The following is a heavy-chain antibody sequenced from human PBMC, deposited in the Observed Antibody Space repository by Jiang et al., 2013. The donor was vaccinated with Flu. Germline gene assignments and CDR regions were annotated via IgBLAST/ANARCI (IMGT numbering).Heavy chain of an antibody. Sequence: SQTLSLTCAISGDSVSSNSAAWNWIRQSPSRGLEWLGRTYYRSKWYNDYAVSVKSRITINPDTSKNQFSLQLNSVTPEDTAVYYCARATYYYDSSGYLRFDYWGQGTLVTVSS. D-gene: IGHD3-22*01. V-gene: IGHV6-1*01. CDR1: GDSVSSNSAA. J-gene: IGHJ4*02. CDR3: ARATYYYDSSGYLRFDY. CDR2: TYYRSKWYN.